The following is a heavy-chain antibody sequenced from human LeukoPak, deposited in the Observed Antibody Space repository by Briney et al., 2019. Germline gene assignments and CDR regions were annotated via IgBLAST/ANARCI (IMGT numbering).Heavy chain of an antibody. V-gene: IGHV4-59*02. Sequence: SETLSLTCTVSGASVSTYYWSWIRQPPGQGLEWIGCMYYSGTTNYSPSLKSRVTISVDTSKNQVSLNLSSVTAADTAVYYCARAGSGWSFDYWGQGALVTVSS. CDR2: MYYSGTT. CDR3: ARAGSGWSFDY. D-gene: IGHD6-19*01. CDR1: GASVSTYY. J-gene: IGHJ4*02.